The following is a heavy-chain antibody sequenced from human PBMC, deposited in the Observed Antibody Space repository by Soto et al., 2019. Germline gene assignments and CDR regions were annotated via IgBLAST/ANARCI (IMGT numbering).Heavy chain of an antibody. CDR3: ASIGDDSYYYMDI. CDR2: ISGSGGYT. CDR1: GFTFSSYA. D-gene: IGHD3-3*01. Sequence: GGSLRLSCAASGFTFSSYAMSWVRQAPGKGLEWVSTISGSGGYTYYADSVKGRFTISRDNSKNTLYLQMIRLRAEDTAVFYCASIGDDSYYYMDIWGKGTTVTVSS. J-gene: IGHJ6*03. V-gene: IGHV3-23*01.